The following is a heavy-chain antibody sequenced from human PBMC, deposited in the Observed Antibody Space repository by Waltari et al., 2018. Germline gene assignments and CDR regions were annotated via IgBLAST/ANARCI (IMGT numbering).Heavy chain of an antibody. Sequence: QVQLQQWGAGLLKPSETLSLTCAVYGGSFSGYYWSWIRQPPGKGLEWIGEINHSVSANYNPALKSRVTISVDTSKNQFSLKLSSVTAADTAVYYCARLRRMGSSSWQPDAFDIWGQGTMVTVSS. J-gene: IGHJ3*02. CDR1: GGSFSGYY. V-gene: IGHV4-34*01. CDR3: ARLRRMGSSSWQPDAFDI. D-gene: IGHD6-13*01. CDR2: INHSVSA.